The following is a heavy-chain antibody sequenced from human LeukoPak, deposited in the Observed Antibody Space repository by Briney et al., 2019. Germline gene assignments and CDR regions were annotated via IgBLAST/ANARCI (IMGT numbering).Heavy chain of an antibody. CDR1: GYTFTGYF. D-gene: IGHD6-19*01. Sequence: ASVKVSCKASGYTFTGYFMHWVRQAPGQGLEWMGWIHPRSGDTNYAQKFQGRLTMTRDTSISTAYMELSSLRSDDTAVYYCGRDLEQWRGRMDVWGQGTTVTVSS. CDR3: GRDLEQWRGRMDV. CDR2: IHPRSGDT. V-gene: IGHV1-2*02. J-gene: IGHJ6*02.